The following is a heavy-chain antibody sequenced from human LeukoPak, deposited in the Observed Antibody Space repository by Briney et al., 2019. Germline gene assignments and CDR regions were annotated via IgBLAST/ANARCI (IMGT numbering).Heavy chain of an antibody. D-gene: IGHD3-22*01. J-gene: IGHJ4*02. CDR3: ARATRENYFDGSGLPDYFAY. Sequence: SETLSLTCTVSGVSVSSSSYYWGWIRQPPGKGLVWIGSIYYSGTTYHNPSLKSRVTISVDTSKNQFSLRLSSVTAADTAVYYCARATRENYFDGSGLPDYFAYWGQGTLVTVSS. V-gene: IGHV4-39*07. CDR1: GVSVSSSSYY. CDR2: IYYSGTT.